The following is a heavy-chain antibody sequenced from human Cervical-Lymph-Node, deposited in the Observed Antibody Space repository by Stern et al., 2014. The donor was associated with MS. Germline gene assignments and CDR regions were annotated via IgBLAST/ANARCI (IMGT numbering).Heavy chain of an antibody. CDR3: ARGRGGYSGYDYDY. D-gene: IGHD5-12*01. J-gene: IGHJ4*02. Sequence: LQLQESGPGLVKPSPTLSLTCTVSGGSISSGGYYWSWIRPHPGTGLEWIGYIYYSGSTYYEPSLKSRVTLSVDTSKHQFSPQMCSVTAADTSVYYCARGRGGYSGYDYDYWGQGTLVTVSS. V-gene: IGHV4-31*03. CDR1: GGSISSGGYY. CDR2: IYYSGST.